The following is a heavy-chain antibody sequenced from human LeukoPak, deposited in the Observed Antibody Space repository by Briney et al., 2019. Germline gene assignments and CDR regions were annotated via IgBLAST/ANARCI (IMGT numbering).Heavy chain of an antibody. J-gene: IGHJ4*02. CDR1: GYTFSSYG. D-gene: IGHD3-16*01. CDR2: ISGFNGDT. V-gene: IGHV1-18*01. Sequence: ASVTDSCRASGYTFSSYGVSWVRQAPGQGLEWMGWISGFNGDTNFAQKLQGRVTMTTDTSTSAAYMELRSLRSDDTAVYYCARHRGLGELNFFDYWGQGTLVTVSS. CDR3: ARHRGLGELNFFDY.